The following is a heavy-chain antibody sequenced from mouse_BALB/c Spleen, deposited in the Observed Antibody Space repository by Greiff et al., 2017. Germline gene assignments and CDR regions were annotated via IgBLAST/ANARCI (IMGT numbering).Heavy chain of an antibody. V-gene: IGHV2-9*02. CDR1: GFSLTSYG. CDR3: ARGYGNDVNGYFDV. CDR2: IWAGGST. J-gene: IGHJ1*01. Sequence: VQLQQSGPGLVEPSPCLTISCTVSGFSLTSYGVHWVSQPPGKGLEWLGVIWAGGSTNYNSALMSRLSISKDNSKSQVFLKMNSLQTDDTAMYYCARGYGNDVNGYFDVWGAGTTVTVSA. D-gene: IGHD2-10*02.